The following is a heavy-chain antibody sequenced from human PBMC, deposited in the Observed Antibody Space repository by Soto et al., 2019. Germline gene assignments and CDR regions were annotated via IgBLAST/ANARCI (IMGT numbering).Heavy chain of an antibody. CDR1: GLTVSRNY. J-gene: IGHJ4*02. Sequence: EVQLVESGGGLIQPGGSLRLSCAASGLTVSRNYMSWVRQAPGKGLEWVSVIYGDGRTYYGDSVKGRFTTSRDSSKNTVYLQMNSLRAEDTAVYYCERGTPFQSDYWGQGTLVTVSS. CDR3: ERGTPFQSDY. CDR2: IYGDGRT. V-gene: IGHV3-53*01.